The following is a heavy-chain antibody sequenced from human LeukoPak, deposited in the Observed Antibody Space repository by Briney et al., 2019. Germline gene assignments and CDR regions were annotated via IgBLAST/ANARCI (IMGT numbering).Heavy chain of an antibody. CDR2: IYSGGTA. J-gene: IGHJ4*02. D-gene: IGHD3-10*01. CDR1: GFTVSNNY. CDR3: ARARHPWISGTYWYYFDY. Sequence: GGSLRLSCAASGFTVSNNYMSWVRQAPGKGLEWVSLIYSGGTAYYADSVKGRFTISRDNSKNTLYLQMNALRAEDTALYYCARARHPWISGTYWYYFDYWGQGTLVTVSS. V-gene: IGHV3-53*01.